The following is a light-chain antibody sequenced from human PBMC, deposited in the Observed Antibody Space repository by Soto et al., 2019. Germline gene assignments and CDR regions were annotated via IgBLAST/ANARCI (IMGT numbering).Light chain of an antibody. J-gene: IGKJ1*01. CDR3: QHYGSSPRT. CDR2: GAS. V-gene: IGKV3-20*01. CDR1: QGVSGSY. Sequence: EIVLTQSPGTLSLSPGERATLSCRARQGVSGSYLAWYQQKPGQAPRLLIYGASSRATGIPNRFSGSESGTDFTLTISRLEPEDFAVYYCQHYGSSPRTFGQGTKVEIK.